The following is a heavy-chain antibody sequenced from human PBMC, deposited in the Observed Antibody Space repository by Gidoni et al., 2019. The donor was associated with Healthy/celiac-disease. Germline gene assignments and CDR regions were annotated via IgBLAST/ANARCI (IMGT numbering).Heavy chain of an antibody. Sequence: QLQLQESGAGLVKPSETLSLTCTVSGGSISSSSYHWGWIRQPPGKGLEWIGSIYYSGSTYYNPSLKSRVTISVDTSKNQFSLKLSSVTAADTAVYYCARREAHWYFDLWGRGTLVTVSS. V-gene: IGHV4-39*01. CDR3: ARREAHWYFDL. CDR1: GGSISSSSYH. CDR2: IYYSGST. J-gene: IGHJ2*01. D-gene: IGHD1-26*01.